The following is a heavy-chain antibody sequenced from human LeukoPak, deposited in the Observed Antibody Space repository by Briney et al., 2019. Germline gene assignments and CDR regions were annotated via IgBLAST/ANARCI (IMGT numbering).Heavy chain of an antibody. V-gene: IGHV3-33*01. J-gene: IGHJ3*02. CDR3: TREQTPFYGDYGASDI. CDR2: IWVDGGKK. D-gene: IGHD4-17*01. Sequence: GGCVRLSWAAAGFTFDSYGMHWVRQAPGKGLEWVAVIWVDGGKKYYGYSVKGRFTISRDNSKDTLFLQMNSLRAEDTAVYYCTREQTPFYGDYGASDIWGDGALVTVSS. CDR1: GFTFDSYG.